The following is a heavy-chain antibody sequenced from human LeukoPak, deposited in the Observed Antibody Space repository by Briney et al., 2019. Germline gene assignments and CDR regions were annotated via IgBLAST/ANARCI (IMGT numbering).Heavy chain of an antibody. J-gene: IGHJ4*02. CDR3: ARGRHYYDSSVNRGADY. CDR1: GLSFYTYS. CDR2: ISSSTTTI. Sequence: GGSLRLSCAASGLSFYTYSMDWVRQAPGKGLEWVSYISSSTTTILYADSVKGRFTISRDNAKNSLYLQMDSLRAEDTAVYYCARGRHYYDSSVNRGADYWGQGTLVTVSS. V-gene: IGHV3-48*01. D-gene: IGHD3-22*01.